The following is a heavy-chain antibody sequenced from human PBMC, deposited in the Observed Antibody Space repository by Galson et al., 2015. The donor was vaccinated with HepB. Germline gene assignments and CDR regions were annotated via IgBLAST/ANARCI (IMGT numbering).Heavy chain of an antibody. V-gene: IGHV1-18*01. CDR1: GYTFTNYG. Sequence: SVKVSCKASGYTFTNYGISWVRQAPGQGLEWMGWISGYDGNVNYAQKFQGRLTMTTDTSTSTAHMELRSLRSDDSAVYYCARGGLATIGGPTFDYWGQGTLVTVSS. CDR3: ARGGLATIGGPTFDY. D-gene: IGHD5-24*01. CDR2: ISGYDGNV. J-gene: IGHJ4*02.